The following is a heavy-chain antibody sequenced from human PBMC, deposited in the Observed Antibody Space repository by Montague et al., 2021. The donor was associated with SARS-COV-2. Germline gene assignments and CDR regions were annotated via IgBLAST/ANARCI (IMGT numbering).Heavy chain of an antibody. Sequence: SETLSLTCTVSGGSISSSSYYWGWIRQPPGKGLEWIGSIFYSGSTDYXXXLKSRVTISVDTSKNQFSLKLSSVTPADTAVYYCASMVRAQVYYFDYWGQGTLVTVSS. J-gene: IGHJ4*02. CDR3: ASMVRAQVYYFDY. D-gene: IGHD3-10*01. CDR1: GGSISSSSYY. CDR2: IFYSGST. V-gene: IGHV4-39*01.